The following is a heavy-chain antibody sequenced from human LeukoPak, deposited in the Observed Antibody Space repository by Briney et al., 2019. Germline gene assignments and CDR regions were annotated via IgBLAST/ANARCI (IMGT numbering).Heavy chain of an antibody. CDR1: GFTFSTYG. CDR2: IWYDGSHA. Sequence: GRSLRLSCSASGFTFSTYGMNWVRQAPGKGLEWVAVIWYDGSHANYADAVKGRFTISRDNSKNTLCLQMNSPRAEDTAVYYCARDRGYSSRWNFGKDYYMDVWGKGTTVTVSS. J-gene: IGHJ6*03. CDR3: ARDRGYSSRWNFGKDYYMDV. V-gene: IGHV3-33*01. D-gene: IGHD6-13*01.